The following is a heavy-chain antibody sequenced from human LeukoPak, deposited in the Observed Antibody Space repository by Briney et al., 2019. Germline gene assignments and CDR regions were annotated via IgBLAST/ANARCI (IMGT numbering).Heavy chain of an antibody. V-gene: IGHV3-48*01. CDR3: ARVRSSWYDC. CDR1: GFTFSSYS. D-gene: IGHD1-26*01. Sequence: GGSLRLSCAASGFTFSSYSMNWVRQAPGKGLEWVSYISSSSSTIYYADSVKGRFTISRDNAKNSLYLQMNSLRAEDTAVYYCARVRSSWYDCWGQGTLVTVSS. J-gene: IGHJ5*01. CDR2: ISSSSSTI.